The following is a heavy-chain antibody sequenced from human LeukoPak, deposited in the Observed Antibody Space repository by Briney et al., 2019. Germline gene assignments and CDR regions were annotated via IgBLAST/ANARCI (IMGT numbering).Heavy chain of an antibody. CDR1: GGSISSSSYY. CDR3: ARCHQYPRNPPNY. D-gene: IGHD2-2*01. CDR2: INYTGST. V-gene: IGHV4-39*01. J-gene: IGHJ4*01. Sequence: SETLSLTCTVSGGSISSSSYYWAWIRQPPGKGLEWIGSINYTGSTYYKASLKSRVTIFVDTSKNQFSLKVSSVTAADTAVYYCARCHQYPRNPPNYWGHGTLGTVSS.